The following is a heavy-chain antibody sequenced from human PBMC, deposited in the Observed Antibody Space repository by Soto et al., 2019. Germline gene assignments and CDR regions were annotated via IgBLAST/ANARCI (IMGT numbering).Heavy chain of an antibody. V-gene: IGHV3-66*01. D-gene: IGHD3-10*01. Sequence: EVQLVESGGGLVQPGGSLRLSCAVSGLTVSSNYMSWVRQAPGKGLEWVSVIYSGGSTNNADSVKGRFTISRDNSKNTLYLQMNSLRAEDTAVYYCARDFYYYGSGTMGGYFDYWGHGTLVTVSS. CDR3: ARDFYYYGSGTMGGYFDY. CDR2: IYSGGST. CDR1: GLTVSSNY. J-gene: IGHJ4*01.